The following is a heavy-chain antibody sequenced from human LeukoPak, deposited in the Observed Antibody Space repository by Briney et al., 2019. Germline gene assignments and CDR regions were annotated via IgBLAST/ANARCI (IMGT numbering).Heavy chain of an antibody. CDR3: ARTDYDFWSGYLRYYYYYMDV. CDR2: ISAYNGNT. D-gene: IGHD3-3*01. CDR1: GYTFTSYG. Sequence: ASVKVSCKASGYTFTSYGVSWVRQAPGQGLEWMGWISAYNGNTNYAQKLQGRVTMTTDTSTSTAYMELRSLRSDDTAVYYCARTDYDFWSGYLRYYYYYMDVWGKGTTVTVSS. V-gene: IGHV1-18*01. J-gene: IGHJ6*03.